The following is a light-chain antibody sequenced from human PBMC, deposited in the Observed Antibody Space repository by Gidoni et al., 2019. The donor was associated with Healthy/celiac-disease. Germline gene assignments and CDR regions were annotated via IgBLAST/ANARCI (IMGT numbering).Light chain of an antibody. V-gene: IGKV4-1*01. CDR2: WAS. J-gene: IGKJ4*01. CDR3: QQYYSTPLT. CDR1: QSVLYSSNNKNY. Sequence: DIVMTQSTHSLAVHLCERATINCKSSQSVLYSSNNKNYLAWYQPKPGQPPKLLIYWASTRESGVPDRFSGSGSGADFTLTISSLQAEDGAVYYCQQYYSTPLTFGGGTKVEIK.